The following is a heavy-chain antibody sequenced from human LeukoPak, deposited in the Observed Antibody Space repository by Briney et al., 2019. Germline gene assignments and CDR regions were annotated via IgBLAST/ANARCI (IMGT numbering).Heavy chain of an antibody. CDR2: ISSSSSYI. CDR1: GFTFSIYS. Sequence: PGRSLRLFCAASGFTFSIYSMNCVRQAPGKGLEWVSSISSSSSYIYYADSVKGRFTISRDNAKNSLYLQMNSLRAEDTAVYYCAELGITMIGGVWGKGTTVTISS. CDR3: AELGITMIGGV. J-gene: IGHJ6*04. D-gene: IGHD3-10*02. V-gene: IGHV3-21*01.